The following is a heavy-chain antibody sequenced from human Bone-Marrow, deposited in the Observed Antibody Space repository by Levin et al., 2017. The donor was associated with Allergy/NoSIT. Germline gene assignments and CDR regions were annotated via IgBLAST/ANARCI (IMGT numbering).Heavy chain of an antibody. V-gene: IGHV3-49*03. D-gene: IGHD3-22*01. CDR1: GFTFGDYA. CDR3: TRGRDYYDSSGYYYGMDV. J-gene: IGHJ6*02. Sequence: PGGSLRLSCTASGFTFGDYAMSWFRQAPGKGLEWVGFIRSKAYGGTTEYAASVKGRFTISRDDSKSIAYLQMNSLKTEDTAVYYCTRGRDYYDSSGYYYGMDVWGQGTTVTVSS. CDR2: IRSKAYGGTT.